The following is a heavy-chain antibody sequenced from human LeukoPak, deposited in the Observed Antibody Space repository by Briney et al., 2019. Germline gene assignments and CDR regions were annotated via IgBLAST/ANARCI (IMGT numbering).Heavy chain of an antibody. D-gene: IGHD6-19*01. V-gene: IGHV3-7*01. CDR2: IKQDGSEK. Sequence: GGSLRLSCAASGFTFSTYWMTWVRQAPGKGLEWVANIKQDGSEKYYVDSVKGRFTISRDNAKNSLYLQMNSLRAEDTAVYYCARGRIAVAGTYIPSNWGPQLYYMDVWGKGTTVTISS. CDR1: GFTFSTYW. CDR3: ARGRIAVAGTYIPSNWGPQLYYMDV. J-gene: IGHJ6*03.